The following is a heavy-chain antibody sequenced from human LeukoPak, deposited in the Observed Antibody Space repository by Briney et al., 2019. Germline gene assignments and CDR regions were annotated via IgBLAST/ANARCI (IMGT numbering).Heavy chain of an antibody. CDR1: GYTFSSYG. J-gene: IGHJ6*03. CDR2: IRADNGNT. V-gene: IGHV1-18*01. Sequence: GASVKVSCKASGYTFSSYGFSWVRQAPGQGLEWMGWIRADNGNTNYAQKVQGRVTMTTDSSTSTAYMQLWGLTSDDTAVYYCARGELWFGEFYYYYMDVWGKGTTVTVSS. D-gene: IGHD3-10*01. CDR3: ARGELWFGEFYYYYMDV.